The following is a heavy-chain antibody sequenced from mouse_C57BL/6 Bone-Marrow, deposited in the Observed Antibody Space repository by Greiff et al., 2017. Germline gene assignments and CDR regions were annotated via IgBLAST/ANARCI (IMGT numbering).Heavy chain of an antibody. Sequence: VQLQQPGAELVKPGASVKLSCKASGYTFTSYWMHWVKQRPGRGLEWIGRIDPNSGGTKYNEKFKSKATLTVDKPSSTAYLQLSSLTSEDSAVYDCARMGPMDYGYDGGDYWGQGTTLTVSS. CDR1: GYTFTSYW. D-gene: IGHD2-2*01. V-gene: IGHV1-72*01. CDR2: IDPNSGGT. J-gene: IGHJ2*01. CDR3: ARMGPMDYGYDGGDY.